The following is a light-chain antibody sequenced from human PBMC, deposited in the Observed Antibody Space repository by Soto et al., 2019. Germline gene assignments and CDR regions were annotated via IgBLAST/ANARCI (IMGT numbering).Light chain of an antibody. V-gene: IGKV3D-20*02. J-gene: IGKJ2*03. CDR1: QSVSSSH. CDR3: QQFGNSLYS. Sequence: EIVLTQSPATLSLSPRERATLFCKASQSVSSSHLSWYQQKVGQPPRLLLYDTSTRATGVPDRFSGSGSGTDFTLTISRLEPEDFAIYYCQQFGNSLYSFGQGTKLDIK. CDR2: DTS.